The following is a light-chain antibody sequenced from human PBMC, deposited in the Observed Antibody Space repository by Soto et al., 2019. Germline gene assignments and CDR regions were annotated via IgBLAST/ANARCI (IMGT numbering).Light chain of an antibody. V-gene: IGLV2-18*02. CDR1: SSDVGTYNR. J-gene: IGLJ1*01. CDR3: SSYTSSSTVV. CDR2: DVS. Sequence: QSVLTQPPSVSGSPGQSVTISCTGTSSDVGTYNRVSWYQQPPGTAPKLMIYDVSNRPSGVPDRFSGSKSGNTASLTISGLQAEDEADYYCSSYTSSSTVVFGTGTKLTVL.